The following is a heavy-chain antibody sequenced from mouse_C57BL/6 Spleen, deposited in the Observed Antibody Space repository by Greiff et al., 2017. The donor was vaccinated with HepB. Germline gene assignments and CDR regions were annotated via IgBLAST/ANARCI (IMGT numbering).Heavy chain of an antibody. CDR1: GYTFTSYW. V-gene: IGHV1-61*01. J-gene: IGHJ2*01. D-gene: IGHD1-1*01. Sequence: VQLQQPGAELVRPGSSVKLSCKASGYTFTSYWMDWVKQRPGQGLEWIGNIYPSDSETHYNQKFKDKAILTVDKSSSTAYMQLSSLTSEDSAVYYCARSLGSSYGYWGQGTTLTVSS. CDR3: ARSLGSSYGY. CDR2: IYPSDSET.